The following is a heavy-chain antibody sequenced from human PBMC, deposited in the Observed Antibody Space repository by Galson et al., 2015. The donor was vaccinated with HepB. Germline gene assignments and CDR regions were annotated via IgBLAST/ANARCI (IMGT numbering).Heavy chain of an antibody. J-gene: IGHJ6*02. CDR2: IKTDGSST. CDR3: ARHYSYYGMDV. Sequence: SLRLSCAASGFTFSSHWMHWVRQAPGKGPVWVSHIKTDGSSTRYADSVKGRFTISRDNAKNTLYLQMNSLRAEDTAVYYCARHYSYYGMDVWGQGTTVTVSS. CDR1: GFTFSSHW. V-gene: IGHV3-74*01.